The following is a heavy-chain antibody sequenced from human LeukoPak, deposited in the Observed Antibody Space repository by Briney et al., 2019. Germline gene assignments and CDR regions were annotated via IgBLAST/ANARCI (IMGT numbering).Heavy chain of an antibody. CDR1: GFTFSSYV. CDR3: AREIVLLWFGEQNYYYYYMDV. Sequence: PGGSLRLSCAASGFTFSSYVMHWVRQAPGKGLEWVAFIRYDGSNKYYADSVKGRFTISRDNSKNTLYLQMNSLRAEDTAVYYCAREIVLLWFGEQNYYYYYMDVWGKGTTVTISS. CDR2: IRYDGSNK. J-gene: IGHJ6*03. D-gene: IGHD3-10*01. V-gene: IGHV3-30*02.